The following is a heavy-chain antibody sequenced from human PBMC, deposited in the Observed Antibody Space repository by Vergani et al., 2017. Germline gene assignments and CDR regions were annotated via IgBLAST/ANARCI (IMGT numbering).Heavy chain of an antibody. CDR3: ARWTIAYDY. Sequence: EVQLVESGGGLVQPGGSLRLSCAASGFTVSSNYMSWVRQAPGKGLEWVSVIYSGGSTYYADTVKGRFTISRDNAKNSLYLQMNSLRAEDTAVYYCARWTIAYDYWGQGTLVTVSS. D-gene: IGHD3/OR15-3a*01. CDR1: GFTVSSNY. V-gene: IGHV3-66*01. CDR2: IYSGGST. J-gene: IGHJ4*02.